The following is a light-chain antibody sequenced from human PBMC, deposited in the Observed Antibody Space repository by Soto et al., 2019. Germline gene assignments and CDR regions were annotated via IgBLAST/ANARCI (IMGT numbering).Light chain of an antibody. CDR3: SSYTTSSTRV. V-gene: IGLV2-14*03. CDR1: SSDVGAYNY. Sequence: QSVLTQPASVSGSPGQSITISCTGTSSDVGAYNYVSWYQQYPGRAPKLMIYDVTNRPSGVSNRFSGSKSGNTASLTISGLQAEDEDDYYCSSYTTSSTRVFGIGRKVTVL. J-gene: IGLJ1*01. CDR2: DVT.